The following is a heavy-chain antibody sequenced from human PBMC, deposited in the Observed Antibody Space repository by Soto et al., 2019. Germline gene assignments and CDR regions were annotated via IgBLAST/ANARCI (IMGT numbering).Heavy chain of an antibody. CDR1: GFTFSSYA. CDR2: ISGSGGST. V-gene: IGHV3-23*01. J-gene: IGHJ4*02. Sequence: EVQLLESGGGLVQPGGSLRLSCAASGFTFSSYAMSWVRQAPGKGLEWVSAISGSGGSTYYADSVKGRFTISRDNSKNTLYLQMNSLRAEDTAVYYCAKDPGGYCSGGSCPMGEYYFDYWGQGTLVTVSS. D-gene: IGHD2-15*01. CDR3: AKDPGGYCSGGSCPMGEYYFDY.